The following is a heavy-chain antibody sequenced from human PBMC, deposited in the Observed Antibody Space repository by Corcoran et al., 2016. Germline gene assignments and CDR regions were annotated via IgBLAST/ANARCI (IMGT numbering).Heavy chain of an antibody. V-gene: IGHV3-74*01. D-gene: IGHD3-3*01. Sequence: DVQLVESGGGLVQPGGSLRLSCAASGFTFSSYWMHWVRQGPGKGLVWISRIKSDGSSITYADSVQGRLTISRDNAKSTLYLQMNSLRLDDTAVYYCARAASDVGALCRDAWGQGTTVTGSS. CDR1: GFTFSSYW. J-gene: IGHJ6*02. CDR3: ARAASDVGALCRDA. CDR2: IKSDGSSI.